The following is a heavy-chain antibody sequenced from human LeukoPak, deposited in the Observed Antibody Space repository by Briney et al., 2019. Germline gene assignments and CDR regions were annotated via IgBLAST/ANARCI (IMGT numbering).Heavy chain of an antibody. V-gene: IGHV4-4*07. CDR2: IYTSGST. D-gene: IGHD2-2*01. CDR3: ATGPYLTRFDY. CDR1: GGSISGYY. J-gene: IGHJ4*02. Sequence: SETLSLTCTVSGGSISGYYWSWIRQPAGKGLEWIGRIYTSGSTNYTPSLKSRVTMSVDTSKNQFSLKLSSVTAADTAVYYCATGPYLTRFDYWGQGTLVTVSS.